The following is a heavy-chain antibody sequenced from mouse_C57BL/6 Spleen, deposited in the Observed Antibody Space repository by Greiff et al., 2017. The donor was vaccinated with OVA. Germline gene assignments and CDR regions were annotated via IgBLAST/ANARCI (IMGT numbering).Heavy chain of an antibody. CDR1: GYTFTSYT. CDR3: ARWDYGSSYGY. D-gene: IGHD1-1*01. Sequence: QVQLQQSGAELARPGASVKMSCKASGYTFTSYTMHWVKQRPGQGLAWIGYINPSSGYTKYNQKFKDKATLTADTSSSTAYMQLSSLTSEDSAVYYCARWDYGSSYGYWGQGTTLTVSS. CDR2: INPSSGYT. J-gene: IGHJ2*01. V-gene: IGHV1-4*01.